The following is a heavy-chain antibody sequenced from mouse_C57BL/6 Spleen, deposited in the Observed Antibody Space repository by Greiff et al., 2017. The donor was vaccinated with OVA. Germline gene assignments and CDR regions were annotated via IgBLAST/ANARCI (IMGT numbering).Heavy chain of an antibody. D-gene: IGHD1-1*01. CDR1: GYTFTSYW. V-gene: IGHV1-52*01. CDR2: IDPSDSET. Sequence: QVQLKQPGAELVRPGSSVKLSCKASGYTFTSYWMHWVKQRPIQGLEWIGNIDPSDSETHYNQKFKDKATLTVDKSSSTAYMQLSSLTSEDSAVYYCASVTTVVAGFDYWGQGTTLTVSS. J-gene: IGHJ2*01. CDR3: ASVTTVVAGFDY.